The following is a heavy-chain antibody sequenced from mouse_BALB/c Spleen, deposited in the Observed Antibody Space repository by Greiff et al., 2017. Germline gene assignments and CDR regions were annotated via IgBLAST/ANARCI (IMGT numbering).Heavy chain of an antibody. Sequence: EVMLVESGPGLVKPSQSLSLTCTVTGYSITSDYAWNWIRQFPGNKLEWMGYISYSGSTSYNPSLKSRISITRDTSKNQFFLQLNSVTTEDTATYYCARSDWDRGPWFAYWGQGTLVTVSA. J-gene: IGHJ3*01. D-gene: IGHD4-1*01. V-gene: IGHV3-2*02. CDR1: GYSITSDYA. CDR2: ISYSGST. CDR3: ARSDWDRGPWFAY.